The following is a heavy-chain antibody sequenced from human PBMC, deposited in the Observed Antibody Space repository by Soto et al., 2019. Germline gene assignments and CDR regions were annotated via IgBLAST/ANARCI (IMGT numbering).Heavy chain of an antibody. CDR1: GYTFTGYY. V-gene: IGHV1-2*02. D-gene: IGHD6-13*01. CDR2: INPSSGGT. CDR3: ARGTFRSSWYSPKVDY. J-gene: IGHJ4*02. Sequence: ASVKVSCKTSGYTFTGYYVHWVRQAPGQGLEWMGWINPSSGGTHYAQKFQGRVTMTRDTSINTGYMELSRLTSDDAAVYFCARGTFRSSWYSPKVDYWGQGTQVTVYS.